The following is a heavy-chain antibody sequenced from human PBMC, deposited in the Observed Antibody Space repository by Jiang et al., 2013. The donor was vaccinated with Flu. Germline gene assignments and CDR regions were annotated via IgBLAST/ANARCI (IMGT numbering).Heavy chain of an antibody. CDR3: AAQWELLRRSDAFDI. V-gene: IGHV3-21*01. CDR1: GFTFSSYS. Sequence: RLSCAASGFTFSSYSMNWVRQAPGKGLEWVSSISSSSSYIYYADSVKGRFTISRDNAKNSLYLQMNSLRAEDTAVYYCAAQWELLRRSDAFDIWGQGTMVTVSS. CDR2: ISSSSSYI. D-gene: IGHD1-26*01. J-gene: IGHJ3*02.